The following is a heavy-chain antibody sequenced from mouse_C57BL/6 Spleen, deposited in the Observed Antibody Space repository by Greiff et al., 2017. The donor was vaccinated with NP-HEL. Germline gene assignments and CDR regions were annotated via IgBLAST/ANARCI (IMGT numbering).Heavy chain of an antibody. D-gene: IGHD1-1*01. CDR2: IHPNSGST. V-gene: IGHV1-64*01. CDR3: AVCRTGGCAY. J-gene: IGHJ3*01. Sequence: QVQLKQPGAELVKPGASVKLSCKASGYTFTSYWMHWVKQRPGQGLEWIGMIHPNSGSTNYNEKFKSKATLTVDKSSSTAYMQLSSLTSEDSAVYYCAVCRTGGCAYWGEGTLVTVSA. CDR1: GYTFTSYW.